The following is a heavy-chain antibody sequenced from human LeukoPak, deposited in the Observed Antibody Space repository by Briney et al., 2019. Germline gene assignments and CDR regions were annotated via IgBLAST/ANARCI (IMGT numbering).Heavy chain of an antibody. CDR1: GGSFSGYY. V-gene: IGHV4-34*01. J-gene: IGHJ6*03. CDR3: ARVCSSSFYYYYYMDV. D-gene: IGHD6-13*01. Sequence: SETLSLTCAVYGGSFSGYYWSWIRQPPGKGLEWIGEINHSGSTNYNPSLKSRVTISVDTSKNQFSLKLSSVTAADTAVYYCARVCSSSFYYYYYMDVWGKGTTVTVSS. CDR2: INHSGST.